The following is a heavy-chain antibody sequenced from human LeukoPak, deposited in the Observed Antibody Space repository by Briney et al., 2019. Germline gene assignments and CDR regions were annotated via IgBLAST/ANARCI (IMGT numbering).Heavy chain of an antibody. J-gene: IGHJ3*02. CDR2: IIPIFGTA. D-gene: IGHD3-22*01. CDR1: GGTFSSYA. Sequence: SLKVSCKASGGTFSSYAISWVLQAPGQGLEWMGRIIPIFGTANYAQKFQGRVTITTDESTSTAYMELSSLRSEDTAVYYCARVFTMIVGGAFDIWGQGTMVTVSS. CDR3: ARVFTMIVGGAFDI. V-gene: IGHV1-69*05.